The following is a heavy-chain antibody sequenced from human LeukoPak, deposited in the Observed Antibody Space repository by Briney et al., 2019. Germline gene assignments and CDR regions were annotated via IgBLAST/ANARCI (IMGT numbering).Heavy chain of an antibody. CDR1: GGTFSSYA. CDR2: IIPIFGTA. Sequence: EASVKVSCKASGGTFSSYAISWVRQAPGQGLEWMGGIIPIFGTANYAQKFQGRVTITADKSTSTAYMELSSLRSEDTAVYYCARDSFRGYDYVWGSYPWGQGTLVTVSS. D-gene: IGHD3-16*01. J-gene: IGHJ5*02. V-gene: IGHV1-69*06. CDR3: ARDSFRGYDYVWGSYP.